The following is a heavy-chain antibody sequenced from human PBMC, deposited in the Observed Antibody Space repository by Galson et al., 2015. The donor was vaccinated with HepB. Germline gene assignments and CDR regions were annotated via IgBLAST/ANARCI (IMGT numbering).Heavy chain of an antibody. CDR1: GYTFTLYA. CDR3: ARGGERSYPDY. D-gene: IGHD3-16*02. Sequence: SVKVSCKASGYTFTLYAMHWVRQALGQGPEWMGWINAGNGNTKYSQKFQGRVTITRDTSASTAYMELSSLRSEDTAVYYCARGGERSYPDYWGQGTLVTVSS. J-gene: IGHJ4*02. CDR2: INAGNGNT. V-gene: IGHV1-3*01.